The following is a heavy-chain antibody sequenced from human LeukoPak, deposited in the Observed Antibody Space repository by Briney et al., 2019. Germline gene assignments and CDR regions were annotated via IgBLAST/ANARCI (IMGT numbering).Heavy chain of an antibody. V-gene: IGHV1-24*01. D-gene: IGHD6-19*01. CDR2: FYPEDGET. CDR1: GYTLTELS. Sequence: EASVNVSCKVSGYTLTELSMHWVRQAPGKGLEWMEGFYPEDGETIYAQKFQGRVTMTEDTSTDTAYMELSSLRSEDTAVYYCATDPDGSSGWYSSDYWGQGTLVTVSS. CDR3: ATDPDGSSGWYSSDY. J-gene: IGHJ4*02.